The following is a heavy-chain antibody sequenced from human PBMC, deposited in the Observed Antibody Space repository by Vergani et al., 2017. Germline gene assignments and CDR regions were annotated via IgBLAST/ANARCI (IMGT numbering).Heavy chain of an antibody. CDR1: GYTFTSYA. J-gene: IGHJ3*02. V-gene: IGHV1-3*01. CDR3: ARDRGIVLMGYAYPHAFDI. D-gene: IGHD2-8*01. CDR2: INAGNGNT. Sequence: QVQLVQSGAEVKKPGASVKVSCKASGYTFTSYAMHWVRQAPGQRLEWMGWINAGNGNTKYSQKFQGRVTITRDTSASTAYMELSSLRSEDTAVYYCARDRGIVLMGYAYPHAFDIWGKGTMVTVSS.